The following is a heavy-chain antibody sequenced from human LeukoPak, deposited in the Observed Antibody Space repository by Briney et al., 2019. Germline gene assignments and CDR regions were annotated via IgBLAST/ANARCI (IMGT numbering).Heavy chain of an antibody. J-gene: IGHJ4*02. V-gene: IGHV4-30-2*01. CDR3: AREGYSYYFDY. CDR1: GGSISSGGYS. D-gene: IGHD5-18*01. Sequence: PSETLSLTCAVSGGSISSGGYSWSWIRQPPGKGLEWIGYIYHSGSTYYNPSLKSRVTISVDRSKNQFSLKLSSVTAADTAVYYCAREGYSYYFDYWGQGTLVTVSS. CDR2: IYHSGST.